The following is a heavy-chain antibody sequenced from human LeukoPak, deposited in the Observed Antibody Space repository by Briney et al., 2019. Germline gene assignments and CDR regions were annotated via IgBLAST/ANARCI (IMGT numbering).Heavy chain of an antibody. V-gene: IGHV3-15*01. CDR2: IKSKTDGGTT. CDR1: GFTFSNAS. D-gene: IGHD2-15*01. Sequence: GGSLRLSCAASGFTFSNASMSWVRQTPGKGLQCLARIKSKTDGGTTGYAAPVKGRFTISRDDSKNTLYLQMNSLKTEDTAVYYCTTDTPYCSGGSCYSDYWGQGTLVTVSS. J-gene: IGHJ4*02. CDR3: TTDTPYCSGGSCYSDY.